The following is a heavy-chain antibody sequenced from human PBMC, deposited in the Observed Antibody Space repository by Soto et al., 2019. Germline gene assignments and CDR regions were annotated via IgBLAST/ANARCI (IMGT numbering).Heavy chain of an antibody. CDR2: LSYVGSNK. CDR3: ARDETSCYECDYYYYGMDV. J-gene: IGHJ6*02. D-gene: IGHD2-2*01. CDR1: GFTFSSYA. V-gene: IGHV3-30-3*01. Sequence: QVQLVESGGGVVQPGRSLRLSCAASGFTFSSYAMHWVRQAPGKGLEWVAVLSYVGSNKYYADSVKGRFTISRDNSKNTLYLQMNSLRAEDTAVYYCARDETSCYECDYYYYGMDVWGQGTTVPVSS.